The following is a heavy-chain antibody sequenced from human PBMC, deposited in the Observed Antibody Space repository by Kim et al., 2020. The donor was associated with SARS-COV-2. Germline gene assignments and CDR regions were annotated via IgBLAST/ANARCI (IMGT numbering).Heavy chain of an antibody. CDR3: MKGGWGWIWDH. Sequence: GGSLRLSCTTSGFTFTGHAMSWVRQAPGRGREWVSSIEGSDGPTYYVDSVRGRFTISRDDSKNTLYLQMSALRGDDTAVYYCMKGGWGWIWDHWGQGTLVTVSS. CDR2: IEGSDGPT. J-gene: IGHJ4*02. V-gene: IGHV3-23*01. D-gene: IGHD2-21*01. CDR1: GFTFTGHA.